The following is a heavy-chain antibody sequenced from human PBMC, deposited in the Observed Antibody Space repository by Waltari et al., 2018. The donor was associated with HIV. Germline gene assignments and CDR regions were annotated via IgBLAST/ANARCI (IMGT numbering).Heavy chain of an antibody. CDR1: RFTRRRHT. CDR3: ARDGKSGSVDGFDI. CDR2: ITWDGKE. J-gene: IGHJ3*02. Sequence: QVQLVESGGGVVQPGRSLRLSCAASRFTRRRHTMHWVRQAPGKGLEWVALITWDGKENHADSVKGRFTVSRDDSRNILHLQMNSLRPEDTAVYYCARDGKSGSVDGFDIWGQGAMVTVSS. D-gene: IGHD1-1*01. V-gene: IGHV3-30*04.